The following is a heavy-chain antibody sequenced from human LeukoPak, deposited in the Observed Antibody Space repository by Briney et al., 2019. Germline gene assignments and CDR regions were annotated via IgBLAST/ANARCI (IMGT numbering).Heavy chain of an antibody. CDR2: IYPGDSDT. CDR3: ARSDTAMAFDAFDI. CDR1: GYSFTTYW. D-gene: IGHD5-18*01. V-gene: IGHV5-51*01. Sequence: GESLKISCKGSGYSFTTYWIAWVRQMPGKGLEWMGFIYPGDSDTRYSPSFQGQVTISADKSISTAYLQWSSLKASDTAMYYCARSDTAMAFDAFDIWGQGTMVTVSS. J-gene: IGHJ3*02.